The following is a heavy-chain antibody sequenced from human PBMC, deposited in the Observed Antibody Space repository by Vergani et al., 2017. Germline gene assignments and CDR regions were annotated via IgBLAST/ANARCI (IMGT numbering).Heavy chain of an antibody. J-gene: IGHJ4*02. CDR1: GFTFSAYN. CDR2: ISGSGHTK. D-gene: IGHD1-7*01. V-gene: IGHV3-48*04. CDR3: ARDLLPGTLLLLAY. Sequence: EVQLVESGGGLVQPGGSLRLSCAASGFTFSAYNMNWVRQAPGKGLEWVSYISGSGHTKYYADSVKGRFAISRDNAKNSLYLQMNNLRVEDTAVYYCARDLLPGTLLLLAYWGQGTLISVSS.